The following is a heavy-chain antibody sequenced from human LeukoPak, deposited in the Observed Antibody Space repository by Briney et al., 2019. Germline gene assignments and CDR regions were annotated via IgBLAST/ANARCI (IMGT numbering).Heavy chain of an antibody. CDR3: ARDYSSGWPLGWFDP. D-gene: IGHD6-19*01. CDR2: FSRSGPDT. V-gene: IGHV3-23*01. J-gene: IGHJ5*02. CDR1: GFTFGSSA. Sequence: GGSLRLSCAASGFTFGSSAMSWVRQAPGKGPEWVSTFSRSGPDTYYADSVKGRFAIFRDNSKNTLYLQMNSLRAEDTAVYYCARDYSSGWPLGWFDPWGQGTLVTVSS.